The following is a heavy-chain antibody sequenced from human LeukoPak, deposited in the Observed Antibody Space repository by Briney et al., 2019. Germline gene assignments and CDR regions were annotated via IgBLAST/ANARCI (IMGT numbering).Heavy chain of an antibody. Sequence: GGSLRLSCAASGFTFSSSGMGWVRQAPGKGLECVSSITGSGGKTSYTDSVKGRYTISRDNSKNTLYLQMNSLRAEDTAVYYCARGRNTGRQFYFDYWGQGTLVTVAS. CDR3: ARGRNTGRQFYFDY. V-gene: IGHV3-23*01. D-gene: IGHD5-18*01. CDR1: GFTFSSSG. CDR2: ITGSGGKT. J-gene: IGHJ4*02.